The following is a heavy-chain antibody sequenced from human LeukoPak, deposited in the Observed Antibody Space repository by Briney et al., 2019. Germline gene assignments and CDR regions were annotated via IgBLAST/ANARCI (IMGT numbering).Heavy chain of an antibody. CDR1: GFTFRNYG. V-gene: IGHV3-30*18. J-gene: IGHJ4*02. CDR2: ISYDGNNK. Sequence: GGSLRLSCAASGFTFRNYGMDWVRQAPGKGLGWVPVISYDGNNKYYADSVNDQFSISRDNSKRTLYLQMNSLRAEDTAVYYCAKDQGTQLWIVFLDYWGQGTLVTVSS. CDR3: AKDQGTQLWIVFLDY. D-gene: IGHD5-18*01.